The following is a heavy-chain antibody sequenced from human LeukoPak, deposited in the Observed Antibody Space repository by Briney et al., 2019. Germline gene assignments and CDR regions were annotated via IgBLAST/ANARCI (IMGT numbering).Heavy chain of an antibody. V-gene: IGHV1-18*04. D-gene: IGHD2-2*01. CDR1: GYTFSSYA. CDR3: ARVRVVPAALGANWFDP. J-gene: IGHJ5*02. Sequence: ASVKVSCKASGYTFSSYAIAWVRHAPGQGLEWRGWISGYNGNTKYLENDVQKFQGRVTMTTDTSTRTAYLELGSLRSDDTAVYYCARVRVVPAALGANWFDPWGHGTLVT. CDR2: ISGYNGNT.